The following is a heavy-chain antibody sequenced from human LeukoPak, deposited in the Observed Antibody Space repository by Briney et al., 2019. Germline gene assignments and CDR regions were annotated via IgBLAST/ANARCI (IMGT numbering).Heavy chain of an antibody. CDR2: IYDSGST. D-gene: IGHD3-10*01. CDR1: GFTFRSYTMN. CDR3: ARHYGP. Sequence: GSLRLSCAASGFTFRSYTMNWVRQAPGKGLEWIGSIYDSGSTYYNPSLKSRVTISVDTSKNQFSLKLNSVTAADTAVYYCARHYGPWGQGTLVTVSS. V-gene: IGHV4-39*01. J-gene: IGHJ5*02.